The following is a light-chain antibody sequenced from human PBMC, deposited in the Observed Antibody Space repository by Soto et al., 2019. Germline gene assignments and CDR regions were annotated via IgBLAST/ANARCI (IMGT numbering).Light chain of an antibody. CDR3: QQYDNLPLT. V-gene: IGKV1-5*01. CDR2: DVS. J-gene: IGKJ4*01. Sequence: DIQMTQSPSTLSASVGDRVTITCRASQTFSDWLAWYQQKPGEAPRLLISDVSHLESGVPSRFSGSGSGREFTLTISSLQPEDIATYYCQQYDNLPLTFGGGTKVDIK. CDR1: QTFSDW.